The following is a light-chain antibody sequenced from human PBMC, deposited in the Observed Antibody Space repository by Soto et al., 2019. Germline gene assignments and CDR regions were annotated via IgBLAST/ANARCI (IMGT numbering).Light chain of an antibody. CDR3: QQYGSSSPWT. Sequence: DIQMTQSPSTLSASVGDRVTITCRASQSISSWLAWYQQKPGKAPNLLIYKASSLETGFPSRFSGSGSGTEFTLIISSLQPDDFASYYCQQYGSSSPWTFGQGTKVQIK. V-gene: IGKV1-5*03. CDR1: QSISSW. CDR2: KAS. J-gene: IGKJ1*01.